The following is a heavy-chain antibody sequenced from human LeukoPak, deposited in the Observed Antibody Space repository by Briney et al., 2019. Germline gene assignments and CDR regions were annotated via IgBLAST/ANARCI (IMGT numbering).Heavy chain of an antibody. CDR3: ARVVEVRGVIYYGMDV. J-gene: IGHJ6*02. CDR1: GSIFTSYG. V-gene: IGHV1-18*01. CDR2: FRTYNGNT. D-gene: IGHD3-10*01. Sequence: ASVKVSCKASGSIFTSYGISWVRQAPGQGREWMGWFRTYNGNTNYAQKLQGRVTMTTDTSTTTAYMELRSLRSDDTGVYYCARVVEVRGVIYYGMDVCGQGTRITVSS.